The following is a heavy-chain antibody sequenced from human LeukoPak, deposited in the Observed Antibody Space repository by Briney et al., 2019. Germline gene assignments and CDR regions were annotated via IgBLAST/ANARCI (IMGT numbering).Heavy chain of an antibody. CDR3: ARQSVPATISPWSPFDI. V-gene: IGHV1-18*04. Sequence: GASVKVSCKASGYTVTSYGISWVRQAPGQGLEWMGWISAYNGNTNYAQKLQGRATMTTDTSTSTAYMELRSLRSDDTAVYYCARQSVPATISPWSPFDIWGQGTMVTVSS. CDR2: ISAYNGNT. CDR1: GYTVTSYG. J-gene: IGHJ3*02. D-gene: IGHD2-2*01.